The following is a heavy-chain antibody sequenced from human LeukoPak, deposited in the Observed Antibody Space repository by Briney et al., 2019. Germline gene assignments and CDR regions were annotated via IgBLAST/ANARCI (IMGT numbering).Heavy chain of an antibody. D-gene: IGHD3-10*01. Sequence: RAGGSLRLSCAGSGFTFSSYSMNWVRQAPGKGLEWVSSISSSSSYIYYADSVKGRFTISRDNAKNSLYLQMNSLRAEDTAVYYCARDGSYYGSGSYYNGLDYWGQGTLVTVSS. CDR1: GFTFSSYS. CDR2: ISSSSSYI. J-gene: IGHJ4*02. V-gene: IGHV3-21*01. CDR3: ARDGSYYGSGSYYNGLDY.